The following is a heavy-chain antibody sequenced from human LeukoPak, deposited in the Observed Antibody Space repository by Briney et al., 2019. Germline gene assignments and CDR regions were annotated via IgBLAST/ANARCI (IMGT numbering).Heavy chain of an antibody. CDR1: GGSISSYY. CDR2: IYYSGST. J-gene: IGHJ5*02. V-gene: IGHV4-59*01. CDR3: AREEAVAGRGFDP. Sequence: SETLSRTCTVSGGSISSYYWSWIRQPPGKGLEWSGYIYYSGSTNYNPSLKSRVTISVDTSKNQFSLKLSSVTAADTAVYYCAREEAVAGRGFDPWGQGTLVTVSS. D-gene: IGHD6-19*01.